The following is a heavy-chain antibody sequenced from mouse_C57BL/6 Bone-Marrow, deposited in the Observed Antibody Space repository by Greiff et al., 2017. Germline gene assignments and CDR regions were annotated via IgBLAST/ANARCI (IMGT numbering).Heavy chain of an antibody. CDR2: ISSGGSYT. D-gene: IGHD3-2*02. V-gene: IGHV5-6*01. Sequence: EVQVVESGGDLVKPGGSLKLSCAASGFTFSSYGMSWVRQTPDKRLEWVATISSGGSYTYYPDSVKGRFTISRDNAKNTLYLQMSRLKSEDTAMYYCARHEDSSGYGYYAMDYWGQGTSVTVSS. CDR3: ARHEDSSGYGYYAMDY. CDR1: GFTFSSYG. J-gene: IGHJ4*01.